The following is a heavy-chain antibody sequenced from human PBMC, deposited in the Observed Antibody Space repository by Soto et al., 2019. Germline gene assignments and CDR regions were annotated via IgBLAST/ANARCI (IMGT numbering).Heavy chain of an antibody. CDR3: TRGGDPYKTGH. CDR1: GGSISSGGYY. D-gene: IGHD2-21*01. J-gene: IGHJ4*02. Sequence: PSETLSLTCTVSGGSISSGGYYWSWIRQHPGTGLEWIGYISYSGSTNYNPSLKGRVTMSVDTSKNQFSLKLTSVNTADTAIYYCTRGGDPYKTGHWGQGTLVTVSS. V-gene: IGHV4-61*08. CDR2: ISYSGST.